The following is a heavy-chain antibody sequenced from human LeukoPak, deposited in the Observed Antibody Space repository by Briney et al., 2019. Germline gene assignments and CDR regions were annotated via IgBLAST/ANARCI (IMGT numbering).Heavy chain of an antibody. V-gene: IGHV3-48*03. D-gene: IGHD2-2*01. CDR3: AREEIVVVPAAYYYHMDV. Sequence: GGSLRLSCAASGFTFSSYEMNWVRQAPGKGLEWVSYISSSGSTIYYADSVKGRFTISRDNAKNSLYLQMNSLRAEDMAVYYCAREEIVVVPAAYYYHMDVWGKGTTVTVSS. CDR1: GFTFSSYE. J-gene: IGHJ6*03. CDR2: ISSSGSTI.